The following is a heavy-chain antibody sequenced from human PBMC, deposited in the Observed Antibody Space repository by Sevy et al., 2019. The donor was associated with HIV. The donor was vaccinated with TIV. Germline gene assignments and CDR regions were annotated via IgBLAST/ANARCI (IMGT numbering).Heavy chain of an antibody. CDR1: GYTFTGYY. Sequence: ASVKVSCKASGYTFTGYYMHWVRQAPGQGLEWMGRINPNSGGTNYAQKFQDRVTMTRDTSISTAYMELSRLRSDDTAVYYCARDSRYCTNGVCSYWYFDLWGRGTLVTVSS. J-gene: IGHJ2*01. V-gene: IGHV1-2*06. CDR2: INPNSGGT. D-gene: IGHD2-8*01. CDR3: ARDSRYCTNGVCSYWYFDL.